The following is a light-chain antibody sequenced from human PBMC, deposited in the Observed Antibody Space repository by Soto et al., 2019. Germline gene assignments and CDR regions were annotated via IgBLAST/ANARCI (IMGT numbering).Light chain of an antibody. J-gene: IGLJ1*01. CDR1: SSNIGNYY. Sequence: PRPAGAEAPGDKVTMSSSGGSSNIGNYYVSWHQQLPGTAPKLLIYENDKRPSGIPDRFSGSKSGTSATLGITGLQTGDEADYYCGTWDSSLSIFVFGTGTKVTVL. V-gene: IGLV1-51*02. CDR2: END. CDR3: GTWDSSLSIFV.